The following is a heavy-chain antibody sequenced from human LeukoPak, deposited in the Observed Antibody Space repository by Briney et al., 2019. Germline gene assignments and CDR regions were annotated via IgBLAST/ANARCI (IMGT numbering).Heavy chain of an antibody. V-gene: IGHV3-49*04. Sequence: PGGPLRLSCTSSGFTFGDYGMSWVRQAPGKGLVWVGFIRSKSYGGTTEYAASVKGRFTISRDDSKSIAYLQMNSLKTEDTAVYYCTKERGIAAAGYYYGMDVWGQGTTVTVSS. CDR2: IRSKSYGGTT. J-gene: IGHJ6*02. CDR3: TKERGIAAAGYYYGMDV. CDR1: GFTFGDYG. D-gene: IGHD6-13*01.